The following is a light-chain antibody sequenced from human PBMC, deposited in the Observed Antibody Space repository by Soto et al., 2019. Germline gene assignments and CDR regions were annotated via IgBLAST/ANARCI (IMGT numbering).Light chain of an antibody. CDR2: EGS. J-gene: IGLJ1*01. V-gene: IGLV2-14*02. CDR1: SSDVGSYNL. Sequence: QSALTQPASVSGSPGQSITISCTGTSSDVGSYNLVSWYQQHPGKAPKLMIYEGSKRPSGVSNRFSGSRSGNTASLTISGLLAEDEADYYCSSYTSSNTFVFGTGTKLTVL. CDR3: SSYTSSNTFV.